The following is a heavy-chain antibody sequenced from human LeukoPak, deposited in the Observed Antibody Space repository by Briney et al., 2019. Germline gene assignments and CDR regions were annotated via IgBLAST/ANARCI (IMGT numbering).Heavy chain of an antibody. CDR1: GFTFSDYY. Sequence: PGGSLRLSCAASGFTFSDYYMSWIRQAPGKGLEWVSYISSSGSTIYYADSVKGRFTISRDNAKNSLYLQMNSLRAEDTAVYYCARDRGGSYFSPYYYYMDVWGKGTTVTVSS. CDR2: ISSSGSTI. CDR3: ARDRGGSYFSPYYYYMDV. V-gene: IGHV3-11*04. J-gene: IGHJ6*03. D-gene: IGHD1-26*01.